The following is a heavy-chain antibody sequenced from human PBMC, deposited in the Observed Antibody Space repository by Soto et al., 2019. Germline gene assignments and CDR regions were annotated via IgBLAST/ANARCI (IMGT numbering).Heavy chain of an antibody. Sequence: EVQLLESGGGLVQPGGSLRLSCAASGFTFSNHAMSWVRQAPGKGLEWVSAISGNGISTYYADSVRGRFTISSDNSKNTLYLQMNSLRADDTAVYYCASDAIAMVRGTNNWFDSWGQGTLVTVST. CDR3: ASDAIAMVRGTNNWFDS. CDR2: ISGNGIST. V-gene: IGHV3-23*01. D-gene: IGHD3-10*01. CDR1: GFTFSNHA. J-gene: IGHJ5*01.